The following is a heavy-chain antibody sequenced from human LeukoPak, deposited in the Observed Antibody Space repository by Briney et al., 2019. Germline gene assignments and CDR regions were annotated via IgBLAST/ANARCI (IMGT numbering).Heavy chain of an antibody. CDR2: IKEDGSEK. Sequence: GGSLRLSCAASGFTYSAYWMSWVRQAPGKGLEWVANIKEDGSEKYYVDSVKGRFTISRDNAKNSLYLQMNSLRAEDTAVYYCAGATASNWFDPWGQGTLVTVSS. D-gene: IGHD2-21*01. CDR1: GFTYSAYW. J-gene: IGHJ5*02. CDR3: AGATASNWFDP. V-gene: IGHV3-7*01.